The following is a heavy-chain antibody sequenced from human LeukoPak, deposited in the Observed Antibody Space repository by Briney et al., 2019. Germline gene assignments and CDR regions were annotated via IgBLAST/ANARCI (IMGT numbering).Heavy chain of an antibody. CDR3: AKTPKTGSFDY. J-gene: IGHJ4*02. CDR2: ISGSGDRT. Sequence: GGSLRLSCAASGLTFRSYAMKWVRQAPGKGLEWISGISGSGDRTDYADSVKGRFTISRDNSRNTLYLQMNSLRVEDTAVYFCAKTPKTGSFDYWGQGTLVTVSS. CDR1: GLTFRSYA. D-gene: IGHD7-27*01. V-gene: IGHV3-23*01.